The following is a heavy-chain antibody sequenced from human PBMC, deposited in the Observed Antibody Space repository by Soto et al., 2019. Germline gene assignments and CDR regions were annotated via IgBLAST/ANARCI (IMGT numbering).Heavy chain of an antibody. CDR3: ARGPPLPTVGHTFDT. V-gene: IGHV1-46*01. CDR1: GYTFTNYY. J-gene: IGHJ3*02. CDR2: INPSGGRT. Sequence: QVQLVQSGAEVKKPGASVKVSCKASGYTFTNYYVHWVRQAPGQGLEWMGVINPSGGRTSYAQNFQARVTMXXDXSXXTASMELSSLRSYDTAIDYCARGPPLPTVGHTFDTWGEERMVTVPS.